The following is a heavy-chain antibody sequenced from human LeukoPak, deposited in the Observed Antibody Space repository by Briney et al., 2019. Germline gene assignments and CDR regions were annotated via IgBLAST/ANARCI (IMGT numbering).Heavy chain of an antibody. V-gene: IGHV3-23*01. CDR3: AKMGLSGSYYYFDY. Sequence: GGSLRFSRAASGFTFRSYAMSWVRQAPGKGLEWVSTITGSGGGTFYADSVKGRFTISRDNSKNTLYLQMNSLRAEDTAVYYCAKMGLSGSYYYFDYWGQGTPLTVSS. D-gene: IGHD1-26*01. CDR1: GFTFRSYA. J-gene: IGHJ4*02. CDR2: ITGSGGGT.